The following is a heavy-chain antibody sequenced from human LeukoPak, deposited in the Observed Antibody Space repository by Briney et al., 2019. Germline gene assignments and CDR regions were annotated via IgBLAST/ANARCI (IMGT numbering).Heavy chain of an antibody. CDR2: IYYSGTT. D-gene: IGHD3-10*01. CDR3: ARYEGNAWGIYY. CDR1: GCSHRYLH. V-gene: IGHV4-59*01. J-gene: IGHJ3*01. Sequence: SETLSLTFIASGCSHRYLHLSGFRRPPGKGLEWIGYIYYSGTTNYNPSLESRVTISVDTSNNQFSLKLSSVTAADTAVYYCARYEGNAWGIYYWGQGTMVTVSS.